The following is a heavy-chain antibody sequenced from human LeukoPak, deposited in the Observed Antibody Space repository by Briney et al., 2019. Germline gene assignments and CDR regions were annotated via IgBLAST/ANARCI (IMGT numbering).Heavy chain of an antibody. CDR3: ARGLPYSSSWYRGNWSDP. D-gene: IGHD6-13*01. J-gene: IGHJ5*02. Sequence: SETLSLTCAVYGGSFSGYYWSWIRQPPGKGLEWIGEINHSGSTNYNPSLKSRVTISVDTSKNQFSLKLSSVTAADTAVYYCARGLPYSSSWYRGNWSDPWGQGTLVTVSS. CDR1: GGSFSGYY. CDR2: INHSGST. V-gene: IGHV4-34*01.